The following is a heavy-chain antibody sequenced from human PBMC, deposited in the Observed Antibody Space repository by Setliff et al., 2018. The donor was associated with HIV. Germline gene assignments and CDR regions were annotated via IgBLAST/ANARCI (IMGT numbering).Heavy chain of an antibody. Sequence: PSEALSLTCSVSSGSITSYYWSWIRQPAGKGLEWVGRMFVGGDTNYNPSLKSRLTISVDTSRRQFSLRLTSVTTADTAVYYCAREVGARSGSVYWGQGMLVTVSS. CDR2: MFVGGDT. CDR1: SGSITSYY. D-gene: IGHD1-26*01. V-gene: IGHV4-4*07. J-gene: IGHJ4*02. CDR3: AREVGARSGSVY.